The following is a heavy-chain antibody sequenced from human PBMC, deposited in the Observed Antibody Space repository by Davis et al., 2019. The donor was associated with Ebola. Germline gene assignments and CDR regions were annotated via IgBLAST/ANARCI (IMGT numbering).Heavy chain of an antibody. Sequence: AASVKVSCKASGGTFSSYAISWVRQAPGQGLEWMGGIIPIFGTANYAQKFQGRVTITADESTSTAYMELRSLRSDDTAVYYCARPYSGSGSYAYWGQGTLVTVSS. CDR3: ARPYSGSGSYAY. CDR2: IIPIFGTA. D-gene: IGHD3-10*01. J-gene: IGHJ4*02. V-gene: IGHV1-69*13. CDR1: GGTFSSYA.